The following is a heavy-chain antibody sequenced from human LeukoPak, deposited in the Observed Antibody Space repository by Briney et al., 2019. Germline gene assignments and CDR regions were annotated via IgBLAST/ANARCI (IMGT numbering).Heavy chain of an antibody. V-gene: IGHV4-30-2*01. CDR3: ARHKAAFDI. CDR1: GGSISSYS. J-gene: IGHJ3*02. Sequence: SETLSLTCTVSGGSISSYSWSWIRQPPGKGLEWIGYIYHSGSTYYNPSLKSRVTISVDRSKNQFSLKLSSVTAADTAVYYCARHKAAFDIWGQGTMVTVSS. CDR2: IYHSGST.